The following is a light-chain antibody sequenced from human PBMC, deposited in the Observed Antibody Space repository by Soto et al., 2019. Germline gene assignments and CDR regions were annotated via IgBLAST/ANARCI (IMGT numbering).Light chain of an antibody. CDR1: SSDVGGYTY. V-gene: IGLV2-14*01. Sequence: QSALTQPASVSGSPGQPITISCTGTSSDVGGYTYVSWYQLHPGKVPKLMIYEVGDRPSGVSNRFSGSKSGNTASLTISGLQAEDEADYYCSSFTSSSTLVFGSGTKLTVL. J-gene: IGLJ1*01. CDR3: SSFTSSSTLV. CDR2: EVG.